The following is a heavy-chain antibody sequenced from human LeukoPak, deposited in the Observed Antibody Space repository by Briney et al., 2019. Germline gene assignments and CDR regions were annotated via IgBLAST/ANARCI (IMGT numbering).Heavy chain of an antibody. V-gene: IGHV3-30*18. CDR3: AKGLHSSSWNDAFDI. J-gene: IGHJ3*02. D-gene: IGHD6-13*01. CDR1: GFKFRSYG. Sequence: GGSLRLSCAASGFKFRSYGMHWVRQAPGKGLEWVAVISYDGSNKYYADSVKGRFTISRDNSQNTLYLQMNSLRVEDTAMYYCAKGLHSSSWNDAFDIWGQGTVVTVSS. CDR2: ISYDGSNK.